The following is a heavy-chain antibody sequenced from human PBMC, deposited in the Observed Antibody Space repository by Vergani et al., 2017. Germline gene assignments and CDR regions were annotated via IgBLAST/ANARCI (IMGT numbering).Heavy chain of an antibody. D-gene: IGHD5-24*01. CDR2: IDPSDSYT. CDR3: ARQTQPVERATGGGDFDL. CDR1: GYSFTSYW. Sequence: EVQLVQSGAEVKKPGESLRISCKGSGYSFTSYWISWVRQMPGKGLEWMGSIDPSDSYTNYSPSFQGHVTISADKSISTAYLQWSSLKASDTAMYYCARQTQPVERATGGGDFDLWGRGTLVTVSS. J-gene: IGHJ2*01. V-gene: IGHV5-10-1*03.